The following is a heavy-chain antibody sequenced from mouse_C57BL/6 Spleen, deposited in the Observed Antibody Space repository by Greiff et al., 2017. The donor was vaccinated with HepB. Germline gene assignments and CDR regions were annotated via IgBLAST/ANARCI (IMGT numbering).Heavy chain of an antibody. CDR2: IPPNSGST. CDR3: ARNFRGAYDYHYFDY. D-gene: IGHD2-4*01. Sequence: VQLQQPGAELVKPGASVKLSCKASGYTFTSYWMHWVKQRPGQGLEWIGMIPPNSGSTNYNEKFKSKATLTVDKSSSTAYMQLSSLTSEDSAVYYCARNFRGAYDYHYFDYGGQGTTLTVSS. V-gene: IGHV1-64*01. J-gene: IGHJ2*01. CDR1: GYTFTSYW.